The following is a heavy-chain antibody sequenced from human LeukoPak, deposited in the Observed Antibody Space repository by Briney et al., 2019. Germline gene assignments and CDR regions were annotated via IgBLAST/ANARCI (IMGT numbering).Heavy chain of an antibody. CDR3: ARANSFDSSGYYFDY. CDR1: GFNFGNYA. J-gene: IGHJ4*02. D-gene: IGHD3-22*01. Sequence: GGSLRLSCTASGFNFGNYALSWFRQAPGKGLEWVAVIRSKTYRGTTEYAASVKGRFTISRDDSKSIAYLQMNSLKTEDTAVYYCARANSFDSSGYYFDYWGQGTLVTVSS. V-gene: IGHV3-49*03. CDR2: IRSKTYRGTT.